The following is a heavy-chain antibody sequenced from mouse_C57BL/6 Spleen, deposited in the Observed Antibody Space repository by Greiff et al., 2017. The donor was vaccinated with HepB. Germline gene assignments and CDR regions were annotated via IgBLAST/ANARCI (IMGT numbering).Heavy chain of an antibody. CDR3: ARPPIATVVATRGYYAMDY. CDR2: ISSGGSYT. V-gene: IGHV5-6*01. J-gene: IGHJ4*01. CDR1: GFTFSSYG. Sequence: EVKLVESGGDLVKPGGSLKLSCAASGFTFSSYGMSWVRQTPDKRLEWVATISSGGSYTYYPDSVKGRFTISRDNAKNTLYHQMSSLKSEDTDMYYCARPPIATVVATRGYYAMDYWGQGTSVTVSS. D-gene: IGHD1-1*01.